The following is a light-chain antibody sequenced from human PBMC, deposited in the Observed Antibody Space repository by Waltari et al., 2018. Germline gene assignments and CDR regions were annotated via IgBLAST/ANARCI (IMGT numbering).Light chain of an antibody. CDR1: ASNIGRYV. Sequence: QSVLTQPPSASGTPGQGVTIPRSGGASNIGRYVVNWYQQVPGKAPKLLIYRSDRRPAGVPDRFSGSKSGTSASLAISGLQSEDEADYYCAAWDDSLNGRWVFGGGTKVTVL. CDR3: AAWDDSLNGRWV. J-gene: IGLJ3*02. V-gene: IGLV1-44*01. CDR2: RSD.